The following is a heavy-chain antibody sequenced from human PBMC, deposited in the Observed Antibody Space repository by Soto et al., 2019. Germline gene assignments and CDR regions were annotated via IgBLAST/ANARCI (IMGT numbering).Heavy chain of an antibody. J-gene: IGHJ4*02. CDR1: GYTFTSYD. Sequence: QVQLVQSGAEVKKPGASVKVSCKASGYTFTSYDINWVRQATGQGLEWMRWMNPNSGNTGYAQKFQGRVTMTRNTSISTAYMELSSLRSEDTAVYYCARGPGRRTGYYRTLGYWGQGTLVTVSS. CDR2: MNPNSGNT. V-gene: IGHV1-8*01. D-gene: IGHD3-9*01. CDR3: ARGPGRRTGYYRTLGY.